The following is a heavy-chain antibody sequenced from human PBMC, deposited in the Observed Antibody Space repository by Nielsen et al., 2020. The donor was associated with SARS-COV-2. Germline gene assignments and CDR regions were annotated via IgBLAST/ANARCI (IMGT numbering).Heavy chain of an antibody. CDR3: AREWGCSGGSCYPPLWIL. Sequence: SETLSLTCAVYGGSFSGYYWSWIRQPPGKGLEWIGEINHSGSTNYNPSLKSRVTISVDTSKNQFSLKLSSVTAADTAVYYCAREWGCSGGSCYPPLWILWGKGTTVTVSS. CDR1: GGSFSGYY. D-gene: IGHD2-15*01. V-gene: IGHV4-34*01. CDR2: INHSGST. J-gene: IGHJ6*04.